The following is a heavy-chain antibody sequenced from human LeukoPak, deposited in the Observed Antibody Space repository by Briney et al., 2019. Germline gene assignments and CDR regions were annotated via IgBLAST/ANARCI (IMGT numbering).Heavy chain of an antibody. Sequence: GGSLRLSCAASGFTFSNAWMSWVRQAPGKGLEWVGRIKSKTDGGTTDYAAPVKGRFTISRDDSKNTLYLQMNSLNTEDTAVYYCTTVDTAMVYYYYYYYMDVWGKGTTVTVSS. V-gene: IGHV3-15*01. CDR3: TTVDTAMVYYYYYYYMDV. CDR1: GFTFSNAW. CDR2: IKSKTDGGTT. J-gene: IGHJ6*03. D-gene: IGHD5-18*01.